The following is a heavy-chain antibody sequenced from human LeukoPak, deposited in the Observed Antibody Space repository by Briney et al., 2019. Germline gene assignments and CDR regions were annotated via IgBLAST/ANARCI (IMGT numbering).Heavy chain of an antibody. CDR2: IYYRESA. J-gene: IGHJ5*02. D-gene: IGHD6-19*01. CDR1: GCSISSYY. CDR3: SRDRSWQWNWFDP. V-gene: IGHV4-59*01. Sequence: SETLSLTCTVSGCSISSYYWSWLRQPPGKGLEWIGCIYYRESANYHPSLKGRVTISVDTAKTQFSLKLRSVTAADTAVYYCSRDRSWQWNWFDPWGQGTLVTVSS.